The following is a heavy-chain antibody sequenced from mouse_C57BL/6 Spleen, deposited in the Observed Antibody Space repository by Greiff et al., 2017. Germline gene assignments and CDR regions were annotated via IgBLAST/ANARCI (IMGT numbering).Heavy chain of an antibody. CDR1: GYAFSSSW. Sequence: VQLQQSGPELVKPGASVKISCKASGYAFSSSWMNWVKQRPGKGLEWIGRIYPGDGDTNYNGKFKGKATLTADKSSSTAYMQLSSLTSEDSAVYFSARGRPPGNYWGQGTTLTVSS. J-gene: IGHJ2*01. V-gene: IGHV1-82*01. CDR2: IYPGDGDT. D-gene: IGHD1-2*01. CDR3: ARGRPPGNY.